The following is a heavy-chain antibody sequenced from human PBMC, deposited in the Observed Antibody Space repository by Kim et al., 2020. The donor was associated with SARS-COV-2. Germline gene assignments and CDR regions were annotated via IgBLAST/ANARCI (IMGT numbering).Heavy chain of an antibody. D-gene: IGHD3-10*01. CDR1: GFTFSSYA. V-gene: IGHV3-23*01. CDR2: ISGSGGST. CDR3: AKGSGVRGATDLDY. J-gene: IGHJ4*02. Sequence: GGSLRLSCAASGFTFSSYAMSWVRQAPGKGLEWVSAISGSGGSTYYADSVKGRFTISRDNSKNTLYLQMNSLRAEDTAVYYCAKGSGVRGATDLDYWGQGTLVTVSS.